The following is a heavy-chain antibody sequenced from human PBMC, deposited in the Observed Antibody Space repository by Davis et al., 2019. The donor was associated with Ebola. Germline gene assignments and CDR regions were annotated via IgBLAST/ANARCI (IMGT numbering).Heavy chain of an antibody. CDR1: GFTFSSYS. D-gene: IGHD3-22*01. Sequence: GESLKISCAASGFTFSSYSMNWVRQAPGKGLEWVSSISSSSSYIYYADSVKGRFTISRDNAKNSLYLQMNSLRAEDTAVYYCARDNYDSTGYLYINVFDIWGQGTMVTVSS. J-gene: IGHJ3*02. V-gene: IGHV3-21*01. CDR3: ARDNYDSTGYLYINVFDI. CDR2: ISSSSSYI.